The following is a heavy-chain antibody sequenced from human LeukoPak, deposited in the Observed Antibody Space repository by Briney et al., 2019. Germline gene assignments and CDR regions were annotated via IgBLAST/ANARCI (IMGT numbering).Heavy chain of an antibody. Sequence: PGGSLRLSCAASGFTFNNFAMTWVRQAPGKGLDWVSTISSSGANTYYADSVKGRFTISRDNAKNTLDLQMNSLRAEDTAVYYCARRSSGSPPYYFDYWGQGTLVTVSS. CDR3: ARRSSGSPPYYFDY. CDR1: GFTFNNFA. V-gene: IGHV3-23*01. D-gene: IGHD1-26*01. J-gene: IGHJ4*02. CDR2: ISSSGANT.